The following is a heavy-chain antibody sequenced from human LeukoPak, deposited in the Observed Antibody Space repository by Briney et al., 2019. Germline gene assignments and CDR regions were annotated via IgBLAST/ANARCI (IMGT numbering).Heavy chain of an antibody. CDR1: GFTVSSNS. D-gene: IGHD2-21*02. CDR3: ASQYCGGDCYSFGAFDI. CDR2: IYSDNT. J-gene: IGHJ3*02. V-gene: IGHV3-53*01. Sequence: GGSLRLSCTVSGFTVSSNSMSWVRQAPGKGLEWVSFIYSDNTHYSDSVKGRFTISRDNSKNTLYLQMNSLRAEDAAVYYCASQYCGGDCYSFGAFDIWGQGTMVTVSS.